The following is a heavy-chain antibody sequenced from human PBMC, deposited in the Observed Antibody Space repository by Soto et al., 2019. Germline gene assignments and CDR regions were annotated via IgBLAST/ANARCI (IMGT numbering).Heavy chain of an antibody. CDR1: GDSVSSNSAA. Sequence: SQTLSLTCVISGDSVSSNSAAWNWIRQSPSRGLEWLGRTYYRSKWYSDYAVSVKSRIIINPDTSKNKFSLQLNPVTPADTAVYYCARALRNPHRAFDLWGQGTMVTVSS. CDR2: TYYRSKWYS. V-gene: IGHV6-1*01. CDR3: ARALRNPHRAFDL. D-gene: IGHD3-9*01. J-gene: IGHJ3*01.